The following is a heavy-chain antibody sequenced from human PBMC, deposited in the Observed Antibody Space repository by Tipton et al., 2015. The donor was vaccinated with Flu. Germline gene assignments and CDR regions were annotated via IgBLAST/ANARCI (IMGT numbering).Heavy chain of an antibody. Sequence: SLRLSCAASGFTFSSFSMNWVRQAPGKGLEWVSYISSSSSTIYYADSVKGRFTISRDNAKNSVCLQMNSLRDEDTAVYYCARDLGYNYGQSAEYFQHWGQGTLVTVSS. CDR1: GFTFSSFS. CDR3: ARDLGYNYGQSAEYFQH. CDR2: ISSSSSTI. V-gene: IGHV3-48*02. D-gene: IGHD5-18*01. J-gene: IGHJ1*01.